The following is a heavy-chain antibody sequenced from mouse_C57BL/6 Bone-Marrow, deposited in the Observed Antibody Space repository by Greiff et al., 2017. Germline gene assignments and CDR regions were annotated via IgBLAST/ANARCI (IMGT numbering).Heavy chain of an antibody. CDR2: IDPSDSYT. Sequence: QVQLQQSGAELVMPGASVKLSCKASGYTFTSYWMHWVKQRPGQGLEWIGEIDPSDSYTNYNQKFKGKSTLTVDKSSSTAYMQLSSLTSEDSAVDYCARESNWDYFDYWGQGATLTVSS. V-gene: IGHV1-69*01. D-gene: IGHD4-1*01. J-gene: IGHJ2*01. CDR3: ARESNWDYFDY. CDR1: GYTFTSYW.